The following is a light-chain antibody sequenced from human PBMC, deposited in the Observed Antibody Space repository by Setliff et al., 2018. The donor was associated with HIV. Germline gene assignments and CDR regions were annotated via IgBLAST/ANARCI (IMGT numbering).Light chain of an antibody. CDR1: SSDVGGYSH. Sequence: QSALTQPASVSGPPGQSITISCTGTSSDVGGYSHVSWYQQHPGKAPKLIIYEVRNRPSGVSNRFSGSKSGNTASLTISGLQAEDEADYYCSSYAITNTLPFGTGTKV. CDR3: SSYAITNTLP. CDR2: EVR. J-gene: IGLJ1*01. V-gene: IGLV2-14*01.